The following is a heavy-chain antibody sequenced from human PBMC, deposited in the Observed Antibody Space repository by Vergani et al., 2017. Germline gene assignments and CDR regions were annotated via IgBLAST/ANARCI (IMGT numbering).Heavy chain of an antibody. CDR3: AHGNRVITIFGVVPSFDY. CDR2: IYWDDDK. V-gene: IGHV2-5*02. Sequence: QISLKESGPTLVKPTQTLTLTCTFSGFSLSTSGVGVGWLRQPPGKALEWLALIYWDDDKRYSPSLKSRRTITKDTSKNQVVLTMTNMDPVDTATYYCAHGNRVITIFGVVPSFDYWGQGTLVTVSS. CDR1: GFSLSTSGVG. J-gene: IGHJ4*02. D-gene: IGHD3-3*01.